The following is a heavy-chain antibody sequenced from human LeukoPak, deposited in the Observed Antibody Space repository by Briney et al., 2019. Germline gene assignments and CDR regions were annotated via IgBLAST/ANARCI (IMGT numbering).Heavy chain of an antibody. D-gene: IGHD2-15*01. V-gene: IGHV1-8*01. CDR3: ATLNDGYCSGGSCYSIDY. CDR2: MNPNSGNT. CDR1: GYTFTSYD. Sequence: GASVKVSCKASGYTFTSYDINWVRQATGQGLEWMGWMNPNSGNTGYAQKFQGRVTMTRNTSISTAYMELSSLRSEDTAVYYCATLNDGYCSGGSCYSIDYWGQGTLVTVSS. J-gene: IGHJ4*02.